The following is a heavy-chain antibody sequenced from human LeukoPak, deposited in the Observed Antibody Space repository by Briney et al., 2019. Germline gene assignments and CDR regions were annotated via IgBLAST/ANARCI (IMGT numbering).Heavy chain of an antibody. Sequence: TSETLSLTCTVSGGSISSGSYYWRWIRQPAGKGLEWIGRIYTSGSTNYNPSLKSRVTISVDTSKNQFSLKLSSVTAADTAVYYCARSIVVVPANIFDYWGQGTLVTVSS. CDR2: IYTSGST. V-gene: IGHV4-61*02. CDR1: GGSISSGSYY. D-gene: IGHD2-2*01. CDR3: ARSIVVVPANIFDY. J-gene: IGHJ4*02.